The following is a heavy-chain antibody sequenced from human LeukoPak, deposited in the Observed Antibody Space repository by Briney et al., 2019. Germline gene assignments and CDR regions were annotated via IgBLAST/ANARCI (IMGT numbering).Heavy chain of an antibody. J-gene: IGHJ4*02. Sequence: QSGGSLRLSCAASGFTFSSYGMHWVRQAPGKGLEWVAVISYDGSNKYYADSVKGRFTISRDNSKNTLYLQMNSLRAEDTAVYYCAKGRLVAARDYFDYWGQGTLVTVSS. CDR3: AKGRLVAARDYFDY. CDR2: ISYDGSNK. D-gene: IGHD2-15*01. CDR1: GFTFSSYG. V-gene: IGHV3-30*18.